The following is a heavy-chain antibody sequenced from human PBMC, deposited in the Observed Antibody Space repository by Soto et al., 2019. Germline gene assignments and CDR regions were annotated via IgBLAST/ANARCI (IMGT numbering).Heavy chain of an antibody. CDR1: GYTFSSNW. CDR3: VRPDSTGYYPYH. Sequence: EVQLVQSGAEVKRPGESLKISCKGSGYTFSSNWIAWVRQMPGKGLEWMGIINPGDSDTRYSPSFQGQVTLSADKSINTAYLQWSSLKASDTAMYFCVRPDSTGYYPYHWGQGTLVTVSS. CDR2: INPGDSDT. V-gene: IGHV5-51*01. D-gene: IGHD3-22*01. J-gene: IGHJ5*02.